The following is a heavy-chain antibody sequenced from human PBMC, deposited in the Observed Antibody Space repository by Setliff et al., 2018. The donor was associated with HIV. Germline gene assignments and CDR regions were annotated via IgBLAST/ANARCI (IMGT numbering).Heavy chain of an antibody. Sequence: SETLSLTCTVSGDPISSDFYWGWIRQPPGKVLEWIGSIYHSGNTYYMPSLQRRVTISVDMSKNQFSLNLNSVTAADTAVYYCARGQGCGGGCHYAFEMWGQGTMVTVS. V-gene: IGHV4-38-2*02. J-gene: IGHJ3*02. CDR2: IYHSGNT. CDR1: GDPISSDFY. CDR3: ARGQGCGGGCHYAFEM. D-gene: IGHD2-21*02.